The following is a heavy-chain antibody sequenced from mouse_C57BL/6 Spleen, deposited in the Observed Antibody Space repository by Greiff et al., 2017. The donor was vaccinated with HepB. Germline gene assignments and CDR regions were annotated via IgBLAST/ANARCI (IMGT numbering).Heavy chain of an antibody. CDR2: INPNNGGT. CDR3: ERFREGDY. Sequence: VQLQQSGPELVKPGASVKISCKASGYTFTDYYMNWVKQSHGKSLEWIGDINPNNGGTSYNQKFKGKATLTVDKSSSTAYMELRSLTSEDSAVYYCERFREGDYWGKGTTLTVSS. CDR1: GYTFTDYY. V-gene: IGHV1-26*01. J-gene: IGHJ2*01. D-gene: IGHD3-2*02.